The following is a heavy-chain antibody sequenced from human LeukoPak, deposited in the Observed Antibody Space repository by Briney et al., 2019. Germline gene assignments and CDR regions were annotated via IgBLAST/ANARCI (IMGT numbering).Heavy chain of an antibody. CDR2: ITGSGGST. J-gene: IGHJ6*03. D-gene: IGHD2-15*01. CDR3: ARGSYCSGGSCYYYYYMDV. CDR1: GFTFSSYA. V-gene: IGHV3-23*01. Sequence: GGSLRLSCAASGFTFSSYAMSWVRQAPGKGLEWVSAITGSGGSTYYADSVKGRFTISRDNSKNTLYLQMNSLRAEDTAVYYCARGSYCSGGSCYYYYYMDVWGKGTTVTISS.